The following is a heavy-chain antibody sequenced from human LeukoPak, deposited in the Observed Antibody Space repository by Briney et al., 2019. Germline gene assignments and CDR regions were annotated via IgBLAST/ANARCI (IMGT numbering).Heavy chain of an antibody. CDR2: LYPSGST. CDR1: GGSINSAY. V-gene: IGHV4-59*01. Sequence: PSETLSLTCSVSGGSINSAYWSWSGHPPGKGLEWIGLLYPSGSTHYNPSLKSRVTISVEPSRTQFSLKLSSMTAADTAVYYCAGGHYPLEDWGQGTLVTVAS. J-gene: IGHJ4*02. CDR3: AGGHYPLED. D-gene: IGHD1-26*01.